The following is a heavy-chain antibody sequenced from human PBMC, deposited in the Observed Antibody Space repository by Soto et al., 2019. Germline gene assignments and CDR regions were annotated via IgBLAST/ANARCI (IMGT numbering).Heavy chain of an antibody. CDR1: GFTFSSYW. J-gene: IGHJ6*03. CDR3: ASVAVDYGDYYYYYYMDV. Sequence: GGSLRLSCAASGFTFSSYWMSWVRQAPGKGLEWVANIKQDGSEKYYVDSVKGRFTISRDNAKNSLYLQMNSLRAEDTAVYYCASVAVDYGDYYYYYYMDVWGKGTTVTVSS. D-gene: IGHD4-17*01. CDR2: IKQDGSEK. V-gene: IGHV3-7*01.